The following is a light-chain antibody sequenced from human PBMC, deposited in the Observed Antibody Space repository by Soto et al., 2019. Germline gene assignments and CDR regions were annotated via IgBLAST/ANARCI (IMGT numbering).Light chain of an antibody. CDR1: SSDVGGYNY. V-gene: IGLV2-11*01. CDR3: CSYAGSYTYV. CDR2: DVS. Sequence: QSALTQPRSVSGSPGQSVTISCTETSSDVGGYNYVSWYQQHPGKAPKLMIYDVSKRPSGVPDRFSGSKSGNTASLTISGLQAEDEADYFCCSYAGSYTYVFGTGTKRTVL. J-gene: IGLJ1*01.